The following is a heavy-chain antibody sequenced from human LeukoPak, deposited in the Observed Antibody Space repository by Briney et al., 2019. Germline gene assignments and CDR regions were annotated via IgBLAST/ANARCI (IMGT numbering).Heavy chain of an antibody. V-gene: IGHV3-48*03. CDR1: GFTFSSYE. CDR3: ARAGREYYYDSSGYYRGVNAFDI. J-gene: IGHJ3*02. D-gene: IGHD3-22*01. CDR2: ISSSGSTI. Sequence: GGSLRLSCAASGFTFSSYEMNWVRQAPGKGREGVSYISSSGSTIYYADSVKGRFTISRDNAKNSLYLQMKSLSAEDTAVYYCARAGREYYYDSSGYYRGVNAFDIWGQGTMVTVSS.